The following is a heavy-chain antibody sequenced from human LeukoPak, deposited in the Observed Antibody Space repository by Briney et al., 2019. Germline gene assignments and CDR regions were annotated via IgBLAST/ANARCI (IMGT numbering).Heavy chain of an antibody. CDR2: INPNSGGT. V-gene: IGHV1-2*02. Sequence: ASVKVSCKASGYTFTGYYMHGVRQAPGQGHEWMGWINPNSGGTNYAQKFQGRVTMTRDTSISTAYMELSRLRSDDTAAYYCARDFRWYDAFDIWGQGTMVTVSS. CDR1: GYTFTGYY. CDR3: ARDFRWYDAFDI. D-gene: IGHD6-13*01. J-gene: IGHJ3*02.